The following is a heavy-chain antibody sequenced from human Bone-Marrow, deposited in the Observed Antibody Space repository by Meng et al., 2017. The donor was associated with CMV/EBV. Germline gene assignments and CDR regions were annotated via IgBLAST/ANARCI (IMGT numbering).Heavy chain of an antibody. Sequence: GESLKISCAASGFTFSSYAMSWVRQAPGKGLEWVSVIYSGGSSTYYADSVKGRFTISRDNSKNTLYLQMNSLRAEDTAVYYCAKDLGDVLRFLEWFSVLDYWGQGTLVTVSS. CDR3: AKDLGDVLRFLEWFSVLDY. J-gene: IGHJ4*02. V-gene: IGHV3-23*03. D-gene: IGHD3-3*01. CDR2: IYSGGSST. CDR1: GFTFSSYA.